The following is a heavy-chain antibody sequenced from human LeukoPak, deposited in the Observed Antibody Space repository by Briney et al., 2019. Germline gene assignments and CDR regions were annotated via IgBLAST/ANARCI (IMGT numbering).Heavy chain of an antibody. J-gene: IGHJ6*02. Sequence: ASVKVSCTASGYTFTSNYIHWVRQAPGQGLEWMGMIYPRDGSTSYAQKFQGRVTVTRDTSTSTVHMELSGLRSEDTAVYYCARESRDDFWSGSFYYYYGMDVWGQGTTVTVSS. CDR2: IYPRDGST. V-gene: IGHV1-46*01. D-gene: IGHD3-3*01. CDR3: ARESRDDFWSGSFYYYYGMDV. CDR1: GYTFTSNY.